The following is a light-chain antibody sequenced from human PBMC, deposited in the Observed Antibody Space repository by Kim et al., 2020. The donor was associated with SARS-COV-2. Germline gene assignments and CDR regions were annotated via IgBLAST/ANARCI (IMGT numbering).Light chain of an antibody. CDR1: NSNLGSFP. CDR2: HND. V-gene: IGLV1-44*01. J-gene: IGLJ2*01. CDR3: AAWDASLNALV. Sequence: QSVLTQPPSASATPGQTVTISCSGGNSNLGSFPIDWYQQLPGAAPKRLIYHNDQRPSGVPDRFSGSKSGTSGSLAISGLQYEDEADYYCAAWDASLNALVFSGGTQLTVL.